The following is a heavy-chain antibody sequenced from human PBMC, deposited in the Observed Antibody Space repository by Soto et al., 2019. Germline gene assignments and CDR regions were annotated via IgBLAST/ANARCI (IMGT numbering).Heavy chain of an antibody. CDR3: AKGATAGYDFWSNTRGDWLDS. J-gene: IGHJ5*01. CDR2: MSTATGRTKT. V-gene: IGHV1-8*01. D-gene: IGHD3-3*01. Sequence: QVQLLQSGAEVKRPGDSVTVSCKASGYIFTDYDVSWVRQAAGQGLEWMGWMSTATGRTKTSYLPQFDDRISMTWGTSLSSAYLEVRSLTSDETAVYYCAKGATAGYDFWSNTRGDWLDSWGQGTLVIVSS. CDR1: GYIFTDYD.